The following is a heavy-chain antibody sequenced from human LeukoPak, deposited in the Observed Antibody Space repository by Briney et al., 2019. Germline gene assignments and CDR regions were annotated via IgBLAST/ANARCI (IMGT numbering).Heavy chain of an antibody. V-gene: IGHV3-23*01. CDR2: ISGSGGTI. J-gene: IGHJ5*02. Sequence: GGSLRLSCAASGFTFSSYAMSWVRQAPGKGLEWVSAISGSGGTIYYADSVKGRFTISRDNAKNSLYLQMTSLRAEATAVYYCARVVRGVNNWFDPWGQGTLVTVSS. D-gene: IGHD3-10*01. CDR1: GFTFSSYA. CDR3: ARVVRGVNNWFDP.